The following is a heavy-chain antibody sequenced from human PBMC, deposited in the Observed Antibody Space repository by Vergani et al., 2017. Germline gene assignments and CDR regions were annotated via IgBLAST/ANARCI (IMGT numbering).Heavy chain of an antibody. D-gene: IGHD3-10*01. CDR3: ARGRGRFGELFDY. Sequence: EMQLVESGGGLVQPGGSLRLSCAASGFTVSNNYMSWVRQAPGKGLEWVSVIYSGGSTYYADSVKGRFTISRHTSKNTLYLQMNSLRAEDTAVYYCARGRGRFGELFDYWGQGTLVTVSS. J-gene: IGHJ4*02. V-gene: IGHV3-53*04. CDR1: GFTVSNNY. CDR2: IYSGGST.